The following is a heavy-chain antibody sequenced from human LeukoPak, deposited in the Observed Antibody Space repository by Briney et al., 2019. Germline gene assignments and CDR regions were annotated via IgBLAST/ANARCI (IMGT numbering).Heavy chain of an antibody. Sequence: GESLKISCKGSGCSFTSYWVAWVRQMPGKGLEWMGIMYPGDSDTRYSPSFQGQVTISADKSISTAYLQWSSLKASDTAMYYCARIVRGTGSFDYWGQGTLVTVSS. CDR1: GCSFTSYW. V-gene: IGHV5-51*01. CDR2: MYPGDSDT. D-gene: IGHD3/OR15-3a*01. J-gene: IGHJ4*02. CDR3: ARIVRGTGSFDY.